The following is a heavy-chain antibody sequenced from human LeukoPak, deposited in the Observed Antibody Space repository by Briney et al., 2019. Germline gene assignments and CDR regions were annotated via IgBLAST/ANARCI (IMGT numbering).Heavy chain of an antibody. Sequence: ASVKVSCKASGYTFTSYYMHWVRQAPGQGLEWMGIINPSGGSTSYAQKFQGRVTMTRDTSTSTVYMELSSPRSEDTAVYYCAADQVPTDPYNWVDPWGQGSQVTVSS. CDR1: GYTFTSYY. CDR2: INPSGGST. J-gene: IGHJ5*02. V-gene: IGHV1-46*01. D-gene: IGHD2-2*01. CDR3: AADQVPTDPYNWVDP.